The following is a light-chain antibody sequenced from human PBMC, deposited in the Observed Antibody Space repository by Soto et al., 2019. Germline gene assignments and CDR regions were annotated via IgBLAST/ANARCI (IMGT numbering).Light chain of an antibody. CDR1: QGISSY. Sequence: DIQMTQSPSSVSASVGDRVTITCRASQGISSYLAWYQHKPGKAPRLLMYAASSLQSGVPSRFSGSGSGTEFTLTISSLQPDDFATYYCQHYNSYSEAFGQGTKVELK. CDR2: AAS. CDR3: QHYNSYSEA. J-gene: IGKJ1*01. V-gene: IGKV1D-16*01.